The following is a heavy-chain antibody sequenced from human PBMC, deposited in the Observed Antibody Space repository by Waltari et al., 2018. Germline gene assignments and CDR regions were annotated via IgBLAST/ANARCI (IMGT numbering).Heavy chain of an antibody. V-gene: IGHV3-7*01. CDR1: GFPFRNYW. CDR2: IRRDGSQA. CDR3: ARESTASNEGV. D-gene: IGHD4-17*01. Sequence: EGQLGEAGGGLVQPGGSPGPSCEGPGFPFRNYWMSWVRQAPGKGLEWVANIRRDGSQANYVDSVKGRFTISRDNAKKSLYLQMNSLRAEDTGVYYCARESTASNEGVWGQGTLVTVSS. J-gene: IGHJ4*02.